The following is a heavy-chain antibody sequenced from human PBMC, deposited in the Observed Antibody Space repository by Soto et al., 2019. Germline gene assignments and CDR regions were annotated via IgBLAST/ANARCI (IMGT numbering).Heavy chain of an antibody. CDR1: EVTCGSHS. D-gene: IGHD6-13*01. J-gene: IGHJ6*01. V-gene: IGHV3-21*01. CDR2: ISSSSSYI. Sequence: VGPMKLSCGAAEVTCGSHSMNLVSTDPGKGLEWVSSISSSSSYIYYADSVKGRFTISRDNAKNSLYLQMNSLRAEDTAVYYCARETAAGTYYYHGMDVCGQGTTVTVSS. CDR3: ARETAAGTYYYHGMDV.